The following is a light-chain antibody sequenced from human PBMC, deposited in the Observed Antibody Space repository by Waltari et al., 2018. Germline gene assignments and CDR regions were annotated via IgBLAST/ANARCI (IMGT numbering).Light chain of an antibody. CDR1: QDITNY. CDR2: DAS. V-gene: IGKV1-33*01. CDR3: QHYGHLPPWA. J-gene: IGKJ4*02. Sequence: DIQMTQSPSSLSASVGDRVTITCQASQDITNYLNWYQLKPGKAPKLRIYDASNLETGVPSRFRGRGSGTDFTFTISSLQPEDIETYYCQHYGHLPPWAFGGGTK.